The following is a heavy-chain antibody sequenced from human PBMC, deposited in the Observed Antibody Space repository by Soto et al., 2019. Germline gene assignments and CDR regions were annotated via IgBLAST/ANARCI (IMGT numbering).Heavy chain of an antibody. D-gene: IGHD4-4*01. Sequence: EVQLVESGGGLVHPGGSLKLSCAASGFSFSAAAMHWVRQASGRGLEWIGRIRSKTNNYATIYSASVKGRFIISRDDSKNMAYLEMTSLKYEDTAVYYYTTLNSIGSDYWGQGSLVTVSS. CDR1: GFSFSAAA. J-gene: IGHJ4*02. CDR3: TTLNSIGSDY. V-gene: IGHV3-73*02. CDR2: IRSKTNNYAT.